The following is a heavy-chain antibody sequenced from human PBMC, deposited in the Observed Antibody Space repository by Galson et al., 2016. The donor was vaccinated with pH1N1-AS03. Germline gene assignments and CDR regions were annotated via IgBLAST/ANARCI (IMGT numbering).Heavy chain of an antibody. J-gene: IGHJ3*02. Sequence: SETLSLTCTVSGGSISSRDHYWVWIRQTPGKGLEWIGHIYYSGNSYYNPSLKSRANFSVDTSKNQFSLKLASVTAADTAVYYCAKTVFTDAFDIWSPGTRVSVSS. CDR2: IYYSGNS. CDR1: GGSISSRDHY. V-gene: IGHV4-39*01. CDR3: AKTVFTDAFDI. D-gene: IGHD4-11*01.